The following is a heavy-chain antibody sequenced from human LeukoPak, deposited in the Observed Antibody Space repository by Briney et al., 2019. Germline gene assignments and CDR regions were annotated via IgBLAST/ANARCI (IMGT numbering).Heavy chain of an antibody. CDR3: ARDPGYSSGWYVLSVDY. D-gene: IGHD6-19*01. CDR1: GFTFSSYA. V-gene: IGHV3-30-3*01. Sequence: AGGSLRLSCAASGFTFSSYAMHWVRQAPGKGLEWVAVISYDGSIKYYADSVKGRFTTSRDNSKNMLYLQMNSLSAEDTAVYYCARDPGYSSGWYVLSVDYWGQGTLVTVSS. J-gene: IGHJ4*02. CDR2: ISYDGSIK.